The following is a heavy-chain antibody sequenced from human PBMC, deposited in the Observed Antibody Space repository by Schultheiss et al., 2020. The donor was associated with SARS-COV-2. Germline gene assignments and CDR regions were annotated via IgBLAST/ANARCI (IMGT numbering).Heavy chain of an antibody. CDR1: GGSFSGYY. D-gene: IGHD6-6*01. J-gene: IGHJ4*02. CDR2: IYTSGST. Sequence: SETLSLTCVVYGGSFSGYYWSWIRQPAGKGLEWIGRIYTSGSTNYNPSLKSRVTISVDTSKNQFSLKLSSVTAADTAVYYCARLARSSSSCWRQGTLVTVSS. V-gene: IGHV4-59*10. CDR3: ARLARSSSSC.